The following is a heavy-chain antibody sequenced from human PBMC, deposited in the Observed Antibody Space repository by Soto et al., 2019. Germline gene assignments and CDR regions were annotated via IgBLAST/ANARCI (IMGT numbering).Heavy chain of an antibody. CDR2: VSSSGGTI. CDR1: GFTFSSYE. V-gene: IGHV3-48*03. CDR3: ARERVAVGGTGFDY. D-gene: IGHD6-19*01. J-gene: IGHJ4*02. Sequence: EVQLVESGGGLVQPGGSLRLSCAASGFTFSSYEMNWVRQAPGKGLEWVSYVSSSGGTIYYADSMKGRFTISRDNAKNSLYLQMDSLRAEDTAVYYCARERVAVGGTGFDYWGRGTLVTVSS.